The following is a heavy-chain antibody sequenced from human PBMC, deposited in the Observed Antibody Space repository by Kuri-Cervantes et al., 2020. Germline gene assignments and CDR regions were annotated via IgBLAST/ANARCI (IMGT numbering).Heavy chain of an antibody. J-gene: IGHJ4*02. CDR2: IYYSGTNT. CDR3: AKGERQWLDSYFDS. Sequence: GESLKISCAASGFTVSSNYMSWVRQAPGKGLEWVSVIYYSGTNTYYAESVKGRFTISRDQSKSTLYLQMNSLRDEDTAIYYCAKGERQWLDSYFDSWGQGTLVTVSS. D-gene: IGHD6-19*01. V-gene: IGHV3-53*01. CDR1: GFTVSSNY.